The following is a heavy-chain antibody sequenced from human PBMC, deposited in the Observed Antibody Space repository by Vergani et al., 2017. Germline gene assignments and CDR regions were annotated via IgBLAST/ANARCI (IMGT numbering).Heavy chain of an antibody. V-gene: IGHV3-21*01. CDR1: GFTFSHYS. Sequence: EVQMVESGGGLVKPGGSLRLSCVASGFTFSHYSMNWVRQAPGKGLEWVSSISGNNDDVYYADSVKGRFTISRDNAKNSLYLDMSSLRAEDTAVYYCAKAAIFGVVIPLDYYYYMDVWGKGTTVTVSS. J-gene: IGHJ6*03. D-gene: IGHD3-3*01. CDR3: AKAAIFGVVIPLDYYYYMDV. CDR2: ISGNNDDV.